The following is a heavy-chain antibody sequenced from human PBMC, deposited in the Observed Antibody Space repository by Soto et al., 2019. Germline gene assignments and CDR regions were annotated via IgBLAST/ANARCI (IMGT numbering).Heavy chain of an antibody. D-gene: IGHD1-1*01. Sequence: QVQLVESGGGLVKPGGSLRLSCAASGFTFSDYYMSWIRQAPGKGLEWVSYISSSGSTIYYADSVKGRFIISRDNAKNSLYLQMNSLRAEDTAVYYCARDVLTGTAYYYYGMDVWGQGTTVTVSS. CDR2: ISSSGSTI. CDR3: ARDVLTGTAYYYYGMDV. CDR1: GFTFSDYY. V-gene: IGHV3-11*01. J-gene: IGHJ6*02.